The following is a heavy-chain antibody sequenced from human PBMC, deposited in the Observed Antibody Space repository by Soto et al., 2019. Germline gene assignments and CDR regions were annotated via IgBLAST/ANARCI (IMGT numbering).Heavy chain of an antibody. CDR3: ARDSHCSKPYYYYGMDV. D-gene: IGHD4-4*01. J-gene: IGHJ6*02. CDR1: GGTFSSYA. V-gene: IGHV1-69*13. Sequence: SVKVSCKASGGTFSSYAISWVRQAPGQGLEWMGGIIPIFGTANYAQKFQGRVTITADESTSTAYMELSSLRSEDTAVYYCARDSHCSKPYYYYGMDVWGQATTVTVYS. CDR2: IIPIFGTA.